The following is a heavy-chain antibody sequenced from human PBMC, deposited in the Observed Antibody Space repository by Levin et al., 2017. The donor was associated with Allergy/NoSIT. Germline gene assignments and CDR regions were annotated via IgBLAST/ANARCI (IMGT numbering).Heavy chain of an antibody. CDR3: ARDLKYYDILTGYYRVVYGMDV. CDR1: GYTFTGYY. Sequence: PGGSLRLSCKASGYTFTGYYMHWVRQAPGQGLEWMGWINPNSGGTNYAQKFQGRVTMTRDTSISTAYMELSRLRSDDTAVYYCARDLKYYDILTGYYRVVYGMDVWGQGTTVTVSS. J-gene: IGHJ6*02. D-gene: IGHD3-9*01. V-gene: IGHV1-2*02. CDR2: INPNSGGT.